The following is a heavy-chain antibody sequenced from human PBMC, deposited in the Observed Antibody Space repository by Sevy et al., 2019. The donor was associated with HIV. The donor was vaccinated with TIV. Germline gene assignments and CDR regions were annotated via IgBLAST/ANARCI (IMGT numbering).Heavy chain of an antibody. J-gene: IGHJ3*01. CDR2: ISSSSNYI. V-gene: IGHV3-21*01. CDR3: ARPYGSGSWEAFDL. Sequence: GGSLRLSCSASGFTFNTYTMNWVRQAPGKGLEWVSSISSSSNYIYYADSLKGGFTISRDNARNSLYLQMSSLRAEDTAVYYCARPYGSGSWEAFDLWGQGTMVTVSS. D-gene: IGHD3-10*01. CDR1: GFTFNTYT.